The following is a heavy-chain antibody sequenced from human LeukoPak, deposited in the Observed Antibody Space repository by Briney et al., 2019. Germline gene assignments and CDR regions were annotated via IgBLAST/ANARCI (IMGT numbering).Heavy chain of an antibody. CDR3: AKDRALLWFGELLRSPSWFDP. D-gene: IGHD3-10*01. Sequence: GGSLRLSCAASGFTFSSYWMHWVRQAPGKGLVWVSRINSDGSSTSYADSVKGRFTISRDNAKNTLYLQMNSLRAEDTAVYYCAKDRALLWFGELLRSPSWFDPWGQGTLVTVSS. CDR2: INSDGSST. J-gene: IGHJ5*02. CDR1: GFTFSSYW. V-gene: IGHV3-74*01.